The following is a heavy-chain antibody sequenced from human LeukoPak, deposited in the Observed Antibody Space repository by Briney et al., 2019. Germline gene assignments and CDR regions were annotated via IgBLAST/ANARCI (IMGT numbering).Heavy chain of an antibody. Sequence: SETLSLTCTVSGGSISSSSYYWGWIRQPPGKGLEWIGSIYYSGSTYYNPSLKSRVTMSVDTSKNQFSLKLSSVTAADTAVYYCARLRSGSFFDYWGQGTLVTVSS. CDR3: ARLRSGSFFDY. D-gene: IGHD3-10*01. V-gene: IGHV4-39*01. CDR1: GGSISSSSYY. CDR2: IYYSGST. J-gene: IGHJ4*02.